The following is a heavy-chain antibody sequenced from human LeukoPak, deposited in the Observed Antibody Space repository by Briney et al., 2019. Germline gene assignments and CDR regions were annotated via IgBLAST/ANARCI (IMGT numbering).Heavy chain of an antibody. CDR3: ARAMDC. J-gene: IGHJ4*02. CDR1: GFTFSSYW. CDR2: IKQDGSEK. V-gene: IGHV3-7*03. Sequence: GGSLRLSCVGSGFTFSSYWMNWIRQAPGKGLEWVANIKQDGSEKYYVDSVKGRFTISGDNAKNSLYLQMYSLRAEDTALYYCARAMDCWGQGTLVTVSS.